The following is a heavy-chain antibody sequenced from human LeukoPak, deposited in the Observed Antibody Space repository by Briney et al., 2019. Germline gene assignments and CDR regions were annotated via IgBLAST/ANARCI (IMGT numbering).Heavy chain of an antibody. CDR2: LNQDGSEK. Sequence: GGSLRLSCLGSGFTFSAYWMAWVRQAPGKGLEWVANLNQDGSEKNYVDSVKGRFTISRDNSKNTLYLQMNSLRAEDTAVYYCAKSRYSSSYYFDYWGQGTLVTVSS. D-gene: IGHD6-6*01. J-gene: IGHJ4*02. V-gene: IGHV3-7*03. CDR1: GFTFSAYW. CDR3: AKSRYSSSYYFDY.